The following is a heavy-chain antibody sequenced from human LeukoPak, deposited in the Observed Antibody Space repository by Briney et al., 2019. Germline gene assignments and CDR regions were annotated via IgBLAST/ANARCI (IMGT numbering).Heavy chain of an antibody. D-gene: IGHD3-10*01. V-gene: IGHV4-39*07. CDR1: GGSISSGSYY. J-gene: IGHJ4*02. CDR2: ISHSGST. CDR3: ARLPLGAFGDFLNFDN. Sequence: PSQTLSLTCTVSGGSISSGSYYWSWIRQPPGKGLEWIGDISHSGSTKHNPSLKSRVTISVDTSKNQFSLKLTSVTAADTAVYFCARLPLGAFGDFLNFDNWGQGTLVTVSS.